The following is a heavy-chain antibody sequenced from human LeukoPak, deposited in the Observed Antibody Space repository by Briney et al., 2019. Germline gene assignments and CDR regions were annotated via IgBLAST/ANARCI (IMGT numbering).Heavy chain of an antibody. D-gene: IGHD4-23*01. Sequence: PSETLSLTCTVSGGSISSYYWSWIRQPPGKGLEWIGYIYYSGSTNYNPSLKSRVTISVDTSKNQFSLKLSSVTAADTAVYYCAREGTTVVTGGFDYWGQGTLVTVSS. CDR3: AREGTTVVTGGFDY. CDR1: GGSISSYY. CDR2: IYYSGST. V-gene: IGHV4-59*01. J-gene: IGHJ4*02.